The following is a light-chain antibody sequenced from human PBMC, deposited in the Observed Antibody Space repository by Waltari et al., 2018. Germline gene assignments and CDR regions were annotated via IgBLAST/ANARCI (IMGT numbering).Light chain of an antibody. Sequence: QSALTQPASVSGSPGQSITISCMGTSSDVGGYNFVSWSHQHPGKAPKLMIYEVTKGPSGVSNRFAGSKSGNTASLTISGLQAEDEADYYCCSYVGGGTLVFGGGTNVTVL. CDR1: SSDVGGYNF. CDR3: CSYVGGGTLV. CDR2: EVT. J-gene: IGLJ2*01. V-gene: IGLV2-23*02.